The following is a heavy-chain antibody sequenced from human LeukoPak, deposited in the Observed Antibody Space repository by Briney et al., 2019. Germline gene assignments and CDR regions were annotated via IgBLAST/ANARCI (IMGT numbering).Heavy chain of an antibody. CDR3: ARDRETWDTAMVDAFDI. D-gene: IGHD5-18*01. CDR1: GFTFSSYS. CDR2: ISSSSSYI. V-gene: IGHV3-21*04. J-gene: IGHJ3*02. Sequence: PGGSLRLYCAASGFTFSSYSMNWVRQAPGKGLEWVSSISSSSSYIYYADSVKGRFTISRDNAKNSLYLQMNSLRAEDTAVYYCARDRETWDTAMVDAFDIWGQGTMVTVSS.